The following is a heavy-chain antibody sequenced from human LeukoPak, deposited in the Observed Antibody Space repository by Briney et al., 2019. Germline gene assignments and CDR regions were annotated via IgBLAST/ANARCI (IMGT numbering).Heavy chain of an antibody. CDR1: GHTFTSYD. CDR2: MNPNSGNT. V-gene: IGHV1-8*03. Sequence: ASVKVSCKASGHTFTSYDINWVRQATGQGLEWMGWMNPNSGNTGYAQKFQGRVTITRNTSISTAYMELSSLRSEDTAVYYCARGIRNIAAADYWGQGTLVTVSS. D-gene: IGHD6-6*01. J-gene: IGHJ4*02. CDR3: ARGIRNIAAADY.